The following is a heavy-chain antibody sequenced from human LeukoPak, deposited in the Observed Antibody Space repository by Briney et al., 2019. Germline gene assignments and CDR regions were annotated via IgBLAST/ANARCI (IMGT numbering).Heavy chain of an antibody. CDR1: GFTFRTYW. Sequence: GGSLRLSCAASGFTFRTYWMSWVRQAPGKGLEWVANIKEDGSEKYCVDFVKGRFTSSRDNAKNSLYLEMNSLRVEDTAVYFCAREVVVAARINWFDSWGQGTLVTVSS. CDR3: AREVVVAARINWFDS. CDR2: IKEDGSEK. V-gene: IGHV3-7*01. J-gene: IGHJ5*01. D-gene: IGHD2-15*01.